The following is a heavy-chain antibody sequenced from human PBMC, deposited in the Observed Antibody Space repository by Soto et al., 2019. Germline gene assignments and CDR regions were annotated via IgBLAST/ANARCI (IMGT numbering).Heavy chain of an antibody. Sequence: EAQLLESGGGLVQPGGSLRLSCAASGFTFSSYAMNWVRQAPGKGLEWVSVISGSGDSTYYADSVKGRFTISRDNSKNTLYLQMNSLRAEDTAVYYCASRSSGWYFDYWGQGTLITVSS. CDR2: ISGSGDST. CDR1: GFTFSSYA. J-gene: IGHJ4*02. V-gene: IGHV3-23*01. CDR3: ASRSSGWYFDY. D-gene: IGHD6-19*01.